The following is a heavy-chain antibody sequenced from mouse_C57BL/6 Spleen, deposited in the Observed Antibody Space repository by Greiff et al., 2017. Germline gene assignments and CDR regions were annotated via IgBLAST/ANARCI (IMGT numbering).Heavy chain of an antibody. CDR3: ARSPYDGYYGGDY. Sequence: QVQLKQSGAELARPGASVKLSCKASGYTFTSYGISWVKQRTGQGLEWIGEIYPRSGNTYYNEKFKGKATLTADKSSSTAYMELRSLTSEDSAVYFCARSPYDGYYGGDYWGQGTTLTVSS. CDR2: IYPRSGNT. D-gene: IGHD2-3*01. V-gene: IGHV1-81*01. CDR1: GYTFTSYG. J-gene: IGHJ2*01.